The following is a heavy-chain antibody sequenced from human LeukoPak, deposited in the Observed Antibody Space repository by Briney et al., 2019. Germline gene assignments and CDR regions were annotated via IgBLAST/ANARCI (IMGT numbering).Heavy chain of an antibody. D-gene: IGHD3-3*01. CDR1: GFTFSIS. CDR3: AKGGSTSSGYSRFEY. V-gene: IGHV3-23*01. CDR2: ISASGGSI. J-gene: IGHJ4*02. Sequence: GGSLRLPCVASGFTFSISMSWVRQAPGKGLEWVSAISASGGSIYYADSVKGRFTISRDNSKHTLYLQMNSLRAEDTAVYYCAKGGSTSSGYSRFEYWGQGTLITVSS.